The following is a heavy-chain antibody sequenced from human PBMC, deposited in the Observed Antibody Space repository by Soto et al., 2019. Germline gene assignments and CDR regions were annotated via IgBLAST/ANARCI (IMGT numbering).Heavy chain of an antibody. J-gene: IGHJ4*02. CDR1: GFTFSNYF. V-gene: IGHV3-23*01. D-gene: IGHD2-8*01. CDR3: APDRNGRWRYHLDH. Sequence: EVQLLESGGALAQPGGSLRLSCAASGFTFSNYFMTWVRQSPQKGLEWVSAIGGSGSDAYYAESVEGRFTISRDNSKSLLYLKMNSLRAADTAVYYCAPDRNGRWRYHLDHWGQGAPGIVSS. CDR2: IGGSGSDA.